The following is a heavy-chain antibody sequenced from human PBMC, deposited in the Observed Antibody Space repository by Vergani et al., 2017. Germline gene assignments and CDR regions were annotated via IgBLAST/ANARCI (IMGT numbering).Heavy chain of an antibody. CDR3: ARIDYDFWSGYYQSAWYFDL. Sequence: QVQLQESGPGLVKPSETLSLTCTVSGGSISSYYWSWIRQPPGKRLEWIGYIYYSGSTNYNPSLKSRVTISVDTSKNQFSLKLSSVTAADTAVYYCARIDYDFWSGYYQSAWYFDLWGRGTLVTVSS. CDR2: IYYSGST. D-gene: IGHD3-3*01. J-gene: IGHJ2*01. V-gene: IGHV4-59*01. CDR1: GGSISSYY.